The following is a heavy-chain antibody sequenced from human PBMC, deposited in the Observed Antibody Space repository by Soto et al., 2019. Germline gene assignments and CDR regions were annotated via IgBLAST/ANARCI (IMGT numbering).Heavy chain of an antibody. Sequence: QVQLVQSGAELKKPGASVKVSCKGSGYTFTGYYIHWVRQTPGQGPEWMGEISPQTGGTKYAQKYQGRVTMTRDTSITTVYMELSNLSPDDTAVYYGGRGRSGELVIFYWGQGTLVTVSS. CDR2: ISPQTGGT. J-gene: IGHJ4*02. V-gene: IGHV1-2*02. CDR3: GRGRSGELVIFY. D-gene: IGHD1-26*01. CDR1: GYTFTGYY.